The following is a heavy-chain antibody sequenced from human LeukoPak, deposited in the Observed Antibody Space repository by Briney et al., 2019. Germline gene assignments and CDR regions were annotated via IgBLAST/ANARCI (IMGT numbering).Heavy chain of an antibody. CDR2: IYTSGSP. V-gene: IGHV4-4*09. CDR1: GGSISSYY. CDR3: ASHAGFFDSSGYFYYYYMDV. D-gene: IGHD3-22*01. J-gene: IGHJ6*03. Sequence: PSETLSLTCAVSGGSISSYYWSWIRQPPGKGLEWIGAIYTSGSPNYNPSLKSRVTISVDTSKNQLSLKLSPVTAADTAVYYCASHAGFFDSSGYFYYYYMDVWGKGTTVAVSS.